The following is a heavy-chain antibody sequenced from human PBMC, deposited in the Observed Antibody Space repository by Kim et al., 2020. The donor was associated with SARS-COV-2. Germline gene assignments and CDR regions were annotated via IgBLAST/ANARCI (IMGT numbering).Heavy chain of an antibody. CDR1: GGSISSGSYY. J-gene: IGHJ6*02. Sequence: SETLSLTCTVSGGSISSGSYYWSWIRQPAVKGLEWIGRIYTSGSTNYNPSLKSRVTISVDTSKNQFSLKLSSVTAADTAVYYCARDYYLRYYYYGMDVWGQGTTVTVSS. CDR2: IYTSGST. D-gene: IGHD3-22*01. V-gene: IGHV4-61*02. CDR3: ARDYYLRYYYYGMDV.